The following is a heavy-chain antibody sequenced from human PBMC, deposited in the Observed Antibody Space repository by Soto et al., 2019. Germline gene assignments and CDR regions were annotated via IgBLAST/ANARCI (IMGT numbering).Heavy chain of an antibody. J-gene: IGHJ2*01. CDR3: ARDRGEYTSSWFWYFSH. D-gene: IGHD6-13*01. V-gene: IGHV4-4*07. CDR2: LNIAGTI. Sequence: KTSETLSLTCSVSGASISSFNWNWVRQPAGKGPEWVGRLNIAGTINYNPSLKSRITMSMDTSKNQISLHLRSVTAADTAIYYCARDRGEYTSSWFWYFSHWGHGTLVTSP. CDR1: GASISSFN.